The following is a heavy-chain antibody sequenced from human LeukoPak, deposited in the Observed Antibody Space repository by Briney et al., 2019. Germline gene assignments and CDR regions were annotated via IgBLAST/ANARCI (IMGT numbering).Heavy chain of an antibody. CDR3: ARFMSGLRLLWFGEPSYGMDV. CDR1: GGSFSGYY. V-gene: IGHV4-34*01. Sequence: SETLSLTCAVYGGSFSGYYWSWIRQPPGKGLEWIGEINHSGSTNYNPSLKSRVTISVDTSKNPFSLKLSSVTAADTAVYYCARFMSGLRLLWFGEPSYGMDVWGQGTTVTVSS. CDR2: INHSGST. D-gene: IGHD3-10*01. J-gene: IGHJ6*02.